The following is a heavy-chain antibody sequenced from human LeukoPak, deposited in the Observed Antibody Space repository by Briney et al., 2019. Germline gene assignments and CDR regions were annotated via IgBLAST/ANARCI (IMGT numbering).Heavy chain of an antibody. V-gene: IGHV3-30*04. Sequence: GGSLRLSCAASGFTFSSYAMHWVRQAPGKGLEWVAVISYDGSNKYYADSVKGRFTISRDNSKNTLYLQMNSLRAEDTAVYYCARDGIAVAGTGFDYWGQGTLVTVSS. CDR1: GFTFSSYA. CDR2: ISYDGSNK. CDR3: ARDGIAVAGTGFDY. D-gene: IGHD6-19*01. J-gene: IGHJ4*02.